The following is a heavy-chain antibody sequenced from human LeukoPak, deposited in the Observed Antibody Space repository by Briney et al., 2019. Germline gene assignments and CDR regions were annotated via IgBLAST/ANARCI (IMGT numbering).Heavy chain of an antibody. D-gene: IGHD2-15*01. J-gene: IGHJ3*02. CDR1: GGTFSSYA. CDR2: IIPILGIA. CDR3: ARDIVVVVAAKVYAFDI. V-gene: IGHV1-69*04. Sequence: RASVKVSCKASGGTFSSYAISWVRQAPGQGLEWMGRIIPILGIANYAQKFQGRVTITADKSTSTAYMELSSLRSEDTAVYYCARDIVVVVAAKVYAFDIWGQGTMVTVSS.